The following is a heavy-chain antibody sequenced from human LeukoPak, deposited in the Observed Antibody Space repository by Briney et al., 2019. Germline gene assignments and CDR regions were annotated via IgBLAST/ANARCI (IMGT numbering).Heavy chain of an antibody. J-gene: IGHJ4*02. CDR3: ARSSLAVYFDY. Sequence: SETLSLTCTVSGGSISSGSYYWNWIRQPAGKRLEWLGHVFTRGTTNYHASLASRLTISLDTAKNQFSLYLSSVTAADTAMYFCARSSLAVYFDYWGQGTLVTASS. CDR2: VFTRGTT. CDR1: GGSISSGSYY. V-gene: IGHV4-61*09.